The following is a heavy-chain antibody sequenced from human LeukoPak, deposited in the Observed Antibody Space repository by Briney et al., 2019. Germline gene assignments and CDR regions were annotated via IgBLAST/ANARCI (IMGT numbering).Heavy chain of an antibody. J-gene: IGHJ5*02. Sequence: PSQTLSLTCTVSGGSISSGSYYWSCIRQPAGKGLEWIGRIYTSGSTNYNPSLKSRVTISVDTSKNQFSLKLSSVTAADTAVYYCAREPHVDTAMVEYNWFDPWGQGTLVTVSS. D-gene: IGHD5-18*01. CDR1: GGSISSGSYY. V-gene: IGHV4-61*02. CDR2: IYTSGST. CDR3: AREPHVDTAMVEYNWFDP.